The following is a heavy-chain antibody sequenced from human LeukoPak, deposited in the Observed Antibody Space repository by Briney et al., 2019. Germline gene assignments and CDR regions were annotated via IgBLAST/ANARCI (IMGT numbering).Heavy chain of an antibody. CDR2: INHGGST. J-gene: IGHJ6*03. CDR1: GGSFSGDF. D-gene: IGHD3-22*01. Sequence: SETLSLTCAVYGGSFSGDFWSWIRQSPGKGLEWIGEINHGGSTTYNPSLQSRVTISVDTSKNQFSLKLSSVTAADTAVYYCARRRTKYYYDSSGYYYRGGVDYYYMDVWGKGTTVTISS. CDR3: ARRRTKYYYDSSGYYYRGGVDYYYMDV. V-gene: IGHV4-34*01.